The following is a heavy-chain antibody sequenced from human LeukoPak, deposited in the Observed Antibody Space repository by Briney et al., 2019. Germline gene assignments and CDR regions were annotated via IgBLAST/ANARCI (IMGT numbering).Heavy chain of an antibody. Sequence: GGSLRLSCAASGLTGSHNYVSWVRQAPGKGLEWVSAIHTSGDTCYADSVKGRFTISRDTSKNTLYLQINSLRVEDTAVYYRIVFGDSNHWGQGTLVTVSS. D-gene: IGHD4-17*01. J-gene: IGHJ5*02. CDR2: IHTSGDT. CDR1: GLTGSHNY. V-gene: IGHV3-53*01. CDR3: IVFGDSNH.